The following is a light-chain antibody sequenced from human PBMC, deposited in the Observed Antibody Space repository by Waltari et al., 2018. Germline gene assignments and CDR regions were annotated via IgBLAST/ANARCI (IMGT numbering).Light chain of an antibody. Sequence: QSVLTQPPAVSGAPGQRVSIFCAGSSSNIGAAYHVNWYQQLPGTAPKLLMYGSINRPSGVPDRFSGSRSDTSASLAITGLQAEDEADYYCQSYDISLSGWVFGGGTKLTVL. CDR2: GSI. V-gene: IGLV1-40*01. CDR3: QSYDISLSGWV. CDR1: SSNIGAAYH. J-gene: IGLJ3*02.